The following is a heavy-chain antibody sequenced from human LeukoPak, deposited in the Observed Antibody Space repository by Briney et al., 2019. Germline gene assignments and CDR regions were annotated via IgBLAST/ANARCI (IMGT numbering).Heavy chain of an antibody. D-gene: IGHD1-26*01. CDR2: ISSSSSTI. CDR1: GFTFSSYS. V-gene: IGHV3-48*01. Sequence: GGSLRLSCAASGFTFSSYSMNWVRQAPGKGLEWVSYISSSSSTIYYADSVKGRFTISRDNSKNTLYLQMNSLRAEDTAVYYCAKDRGGSYYINFDYWGQGTLVTVSS. CDR3: AKDRGGSYYINFDY. J-gene: IGHJ4*02.